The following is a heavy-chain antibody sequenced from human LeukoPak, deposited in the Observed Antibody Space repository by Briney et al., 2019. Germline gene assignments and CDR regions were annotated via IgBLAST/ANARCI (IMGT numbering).Heavy chain of an antibody. CDR1: GFTFSSYW. CDR2: INSDRSST. D-gene: IGHD2-2*01. CDR3: AGDPSSSWTYLDI. J-gene: IGHJ4*02. V-gene: IGHV3-74*01. Sequence: SGGSLRLSCAASGFTFSSYWMRWVRQAPGKGLVWVSRINSDRSSTTYADSVKGRFTISRDNPKKTLYLEMSSLRAEDTAVYYCAGDPSSSWTYLDIWGQGTLVTVSS.